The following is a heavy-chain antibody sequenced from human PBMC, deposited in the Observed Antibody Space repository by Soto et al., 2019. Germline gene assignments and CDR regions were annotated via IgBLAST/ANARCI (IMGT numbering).Heavy chain of an antibody. CDR2: IKSKTDGGTT. V-gene: IGHV3-15*01. CDR1: GFTFSNAW. J-gene: IGHJ6*02. Sequence: GSLRLSCAASGFTFSNAWMSWVRQAPGKGLEWVGRIKSKTDGGTTDYAAPVKGRFTISRDDSKNTLYLQMNSLKTEDTAVYYCTTVRPYTGGGGMDVWGQGTTVTVSS. CDR3: TTVRPYTGGGGMDV. D-gene: IGHD2-2*02.